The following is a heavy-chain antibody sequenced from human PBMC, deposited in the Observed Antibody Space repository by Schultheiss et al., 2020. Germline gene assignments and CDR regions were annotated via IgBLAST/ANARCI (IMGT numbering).Heavy chain of an antibody. J-gene: IGHJ4*02. CDR2: IYPGDSDT. CDR3: ARLGPYDSSGQPAGY. CDR1: GYRFTGYW. D-gene: IGHD3-22*01. Sequence: GGSLRLSCKGSGYRFTGYWIGWVRQMPGKGLEWMGIIYPGDSDTRYSPSFQGQVTISADKSISTAYLQWSSLKASDTAMYYCARLGPYDSSGQPAGYWGQGTLVTGSS. V-gene: IGHV5-51*01.